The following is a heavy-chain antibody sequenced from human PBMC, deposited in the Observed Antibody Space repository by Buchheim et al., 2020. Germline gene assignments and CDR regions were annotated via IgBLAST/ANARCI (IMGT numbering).Heavy chain of an antibody. D-gene: IGHD3-22*01. Sequence: QITLKESGPTLVKPTQTLTLTCTFSGFSLSTSGVGVGWIRQPPRKALEWLGFIYWDAAKRYSPSLKSRLTITKDTSKNQVVLTMTNMDPVDTATYYCAHTSYSFDTSGYYFDYWGQGTL. J-gene: IGHJ4*02. CDR3: AHTSYSFDTSGYYFDY. CDR2: IYWDAAK. CDR1: GFSLSTSGVG. V-gene: IGHV2-5*02.